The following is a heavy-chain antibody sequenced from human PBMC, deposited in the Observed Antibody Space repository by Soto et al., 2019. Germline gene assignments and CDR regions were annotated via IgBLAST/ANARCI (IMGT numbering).Heavy chain of an antibody. CDR1: GYTLTELS. D-gene: IGHD3-10*01. CDR2: FDPEDGET. V-gene: IGHV1-24*01. CDR3: GTAIYGSGSYLNYFDY. Sequence: GASVKVSCKVSGYTLTELSMHWVRQAPGKGLEWMGGFDPEDGETIYAQKFQGRVTMTEDTSTDTAYMELSSLRSEDTAVYYCGTAIYGSGSYLNYFDYWGQGTLVTVSS. J-gene: IGHJ4*02.